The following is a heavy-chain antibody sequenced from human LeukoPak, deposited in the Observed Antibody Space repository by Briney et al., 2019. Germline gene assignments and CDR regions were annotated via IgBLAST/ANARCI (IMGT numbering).Heavy chain of an antibody. CDR1: GYTFTSYG. CDR3: ARVLGIVRAAGNFDY. Sequence: ASVKVSCKASGYTFTSYGISWVRQAPGQGLEWMGWISAYNGNTNYAQKLQGRVTMTTDTSTSTAYMELRSLRSDDTAVYYCARVLGIVRAAGNFDYWGQGTLVTVSS. CDR2: ISAYNGNT. D-gene: IGHD1-26*01. V-gene: IGHV1-18*01. J-gene: IGHJ4*02.